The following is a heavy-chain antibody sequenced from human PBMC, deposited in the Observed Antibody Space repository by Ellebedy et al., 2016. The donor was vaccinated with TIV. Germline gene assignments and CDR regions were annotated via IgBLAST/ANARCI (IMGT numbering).Heavy chain of an antibody. Sequence: SVKVSCXASGGTFSSYAISWVRQAPGQGLEWMGRIIPILGIANYAQKFQGRVTITADKSTSTAYMELSSLRSEDTAVYYCARSCGSGSRDYWGQGTLVTVSS. CDR3: ARSCGSGSRDY. CDR1: GGTFSSYA. CDR2: IIPILGIA. J-gene: IGHJ4*02. D-gene: IGHD3-10*01. V-gene: IGHV1-69*04.